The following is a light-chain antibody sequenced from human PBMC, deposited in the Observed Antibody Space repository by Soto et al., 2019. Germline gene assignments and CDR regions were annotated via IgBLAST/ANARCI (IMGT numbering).Light chain of an antibody. Sequence: QSVLTQPPSVSGAPGQRVTISCTGSSSNIGAGYEVHWYQQLPGTAPKLLIYGNSNRPSGVPDRFSGSKSGTSASLAITGLQPEDEADYYCQSYDSSLSGYVVFGGGTKLTVL. V-gene: IGLV1-40*01. CDR2: GNS. CDR3: QSYDSSLSGYVV. J-gene: IGLJ2*01. CDR1: SSNIGAGYE.